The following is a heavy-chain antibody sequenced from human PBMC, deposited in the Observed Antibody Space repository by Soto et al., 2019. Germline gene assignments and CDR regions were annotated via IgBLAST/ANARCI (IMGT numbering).Heavy chain of an antibody. V-gene: IGHV3-23*01. CDR1: GFSFSVYA. CDR2: ISGRGTTT. J-gene: IGHJ4*02. CDR3: AKSLCGGNGY. D-gene: IGHD2-15*01. Sequence: EVQLLQSGGGLVQPGGSLRLSCAASGFSFSVYAMSWVRQAPGKGLESVSSISGRGTTTSYADSVKGRFTISRDNSKNTLYLQMKSLGVEYTAVYYCAKSLCGGNGYWGQGTLVTVSP.